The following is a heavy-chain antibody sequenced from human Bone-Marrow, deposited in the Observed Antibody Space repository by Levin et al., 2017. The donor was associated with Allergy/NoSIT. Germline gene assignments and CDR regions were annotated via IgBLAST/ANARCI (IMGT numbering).Heavy chain of an antibody. J-gene: IGHJ4*02. CDR2: IGSGGSPI. CDR1: GFTFSDSY. Sequence: GESLKISCAASGFTFSDSYMSWVRQAPGKGLEWISYIGSGGSPIYYADSVKGRFTISRDSAKNSLYLEMNSLRGEDTAVYYCARLSMASLDYWGQGTLVTVSS. V-gene: IGHV3-11*01. D-gene: IGHD2/OR15-2a*01. CDR3: ARLSMASLDY.